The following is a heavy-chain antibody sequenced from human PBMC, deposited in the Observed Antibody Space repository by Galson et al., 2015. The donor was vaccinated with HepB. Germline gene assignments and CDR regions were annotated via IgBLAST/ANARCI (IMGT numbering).Heavy chain of an antibody. J-gene: IGHJ4*02. Sequence: CAISGDSVSSDSAAWNWIRQSPSRGLKWLGRTYHRSRWYYDYAVSVQSRIIINSDTSKNQFSLQLKSVTPEDTAVYYCARDGYLGLLYYFDYWSQGTLVTVSS. CDR3: ARDGYLGLLYYFDY. V-gene: IGHV6-1*01. D-gene: IGHD2/OR15-2a*01. CDR1: GDSVSSDSAA. CDR2: TYHRSRWYY.